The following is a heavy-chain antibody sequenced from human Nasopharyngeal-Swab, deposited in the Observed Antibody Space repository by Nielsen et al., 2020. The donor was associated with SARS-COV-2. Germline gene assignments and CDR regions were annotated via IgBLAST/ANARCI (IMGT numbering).Heavy chain of an antibody. J-gene: IGHJ4*02. CDR2: INAGNGNT. CDR3: ARDRAGGNGYFDY. Sequence: WVRQASGQRLEWMGWINAGNGNTKYSQKFQGRVTITRDTSASTAYMELSSLRSEDTAVYYCARDRAGGNGYFDYWGQGTLVTVSS. D-gene: IGHD5-24*01. V-gene: IGHV1-3*01.